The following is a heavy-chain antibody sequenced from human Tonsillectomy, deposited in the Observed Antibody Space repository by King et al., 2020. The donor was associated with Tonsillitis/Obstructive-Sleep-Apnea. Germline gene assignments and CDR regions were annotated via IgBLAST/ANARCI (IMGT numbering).Heavy chain of an antibody. CDR3: ATGKDNSGWYYYGMDV. D-gene: IGHD6-19*01. CDR2: ISGSGGGT. CDR1: GFTFSSYA. Sequence: VQLVESGGGLVQPGGSLRLSCAASGFTFSSYAMNWVRQAPGKGLEWVSAISGSGGGTYSANSVRGRFTISRDNSKNMVYLQMNRLTVEDTAVYYCATGKDNSGWYYYGMDVWGQGTTVTVSS. J-gene: IGHJ6*02. V-gene: IGHV3-23*04.